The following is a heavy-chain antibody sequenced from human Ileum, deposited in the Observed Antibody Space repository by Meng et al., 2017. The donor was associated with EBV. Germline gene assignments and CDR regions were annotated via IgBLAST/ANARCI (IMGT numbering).Heavy chain of an antibody. Sequence: QGQVLESGPGPGEPSDTLSLTCAVSGYSISSTNCWGWIRQPRGKGVEWVWYIYYSGSTSYNPSLKSRVTMSVDTSKNQFSLNLNSVTAVDTAVYYCARNVPGTSAYYDWGQGTLVTVSS. CDR3: ARNVPGTSAYYD. D-gene: IGHD3-22*01. J-gene: IGHJ4*02. CDR1: GYSISSTNC. CDR2: IYYSGST. V-gene: IGHV4-28*01.